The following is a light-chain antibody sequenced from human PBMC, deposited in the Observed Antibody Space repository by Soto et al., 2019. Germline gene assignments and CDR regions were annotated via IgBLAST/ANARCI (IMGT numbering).Light chain of an antibody. CDR3: QRYGSSPPFT. Sequence: EIVLTQSPGTLSLSPGERATLSCRASQRVSSSYLAWYQQKPGQAPRLLIYGASSRATGIPDRFTGSGSATHFTLTISRLEPEDFAVYFCQRYGSSPPFTSGQGTKVEI. J-gene: IGKJ2*01. V-gene: IGKV3-20*01. CDR2: GAS. CDR1: QRVSSSY.